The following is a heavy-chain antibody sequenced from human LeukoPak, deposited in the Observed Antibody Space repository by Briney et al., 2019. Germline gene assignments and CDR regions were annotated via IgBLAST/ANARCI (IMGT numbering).Heavy chain of an antibody. CDR3: ARDFGGYSYGHTGGAFDI. D-gene: IGHD5-18*01. V-gene: IGHV3-53*01. Sequence: GGSLRLSCAASGFTVSSNYMSWVRQAPGKGLEWVSVIYSGGSTYYADSVKGRFTISRDNSKNTLYLQMNSLRAEDTAVYYCARDFGGYSYGHTGGAFDIWGQGTMATVSS. CDR2: IYSGGST. CDR1: GFTVSSNY. J-gene: IGHJ3*02.